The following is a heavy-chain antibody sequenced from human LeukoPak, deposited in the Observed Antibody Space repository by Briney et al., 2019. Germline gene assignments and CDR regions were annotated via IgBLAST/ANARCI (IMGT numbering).Heavy chain of an antibody. J-gene: IGHJ4*02. CDR3: DAMTGQQLDY. D-gene: IGHD6-13*01. Sequence: SETLSLTCTVSGYSISSGYYWGWIRQPPGKGLEWIGSIYHSGSTYYNPSLKSRVTISVDTSKNQFSLKLSSVTAADTAVYYCDAMTGQQLDYWGQGTLVTVSS. CDR1: GYSISSGYY. CDR2: IYHSGST. V-gene: IGHV4-38-2*02.